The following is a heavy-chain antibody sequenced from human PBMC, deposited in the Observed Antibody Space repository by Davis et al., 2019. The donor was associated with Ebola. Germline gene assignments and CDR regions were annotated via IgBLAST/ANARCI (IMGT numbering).Heavy chain of an antibody. CDR3: ARDRLNSVAGVDY. CDR2: ISSSSNYI. CDR1: GFTFSPHT. V-gene: IGHV3-21*01. J-gene: IGHJ4*02. Sequence: PGGSLRLSCAASGFTFSPHTMNWFRRAPGKGLEWVSSISSSSNYIYYADSMEGRFTISRDNAKRSLYLQMNSLRAEDTAVYYCARDRLNSVAGVDYWGQGTLVTVSS. D-gene: IGHD6-19*01.